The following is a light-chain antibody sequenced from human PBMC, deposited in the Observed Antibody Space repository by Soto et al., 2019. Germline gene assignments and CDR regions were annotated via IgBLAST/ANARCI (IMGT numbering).Light chain of an antibody. V-gene: IGKV3-20*01. Sequence: EIVLTQSPGTLSLSPGERATLSCWASQSVSSKSLAWYQQKPGQAPRLLIYGASSRATGSPDRFSGSGSGTDFTLTISRLEPEDFAVYSCHQYGSSPWTFGQGTKLEIK. CDR2: GAS. CDR3: HQYGSSPWT. J-gene: IGKJ1*01. CDR1: QSVSSKS.